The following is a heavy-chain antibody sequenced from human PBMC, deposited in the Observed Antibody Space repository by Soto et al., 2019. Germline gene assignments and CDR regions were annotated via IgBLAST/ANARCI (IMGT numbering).Heavy chain of an antibody. V-gene: IGHV4-61*01. J-gene: IGHJ6*02. CDR3: ARAGGDDYGLPYGMDV. D-gene: IGHD4-17*01. CDR1: GGSVSSGSYY. CDR2: IYYSGST. Sequence: QVQLQESGPGLVKPSETLSLTCTVSGGSVSSGSYYWSWIRQPPGKGLEWIGYIYYSGSTNYNPSSKGRVTIPVDTSENQVSRKLSSVTAADTAVYYGARAGGDDYGLPYGMDVWGQGTTVTVSS.